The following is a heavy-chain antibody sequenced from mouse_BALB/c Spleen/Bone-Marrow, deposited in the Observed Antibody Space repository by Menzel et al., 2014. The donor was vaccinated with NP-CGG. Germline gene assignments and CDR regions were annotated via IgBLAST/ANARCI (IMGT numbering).Heavy chain of an antibody. CDR2: IRNKANGYTT. CDR3: ARDMGGLLFDY. CDR1: GFTFTDYY. D-gene: IGHD2-3*01. J-gene: IGHJ2*01. V-gene: IGHV7-3*02. Sequence: DVHLVESGGGLVQPGGSLRLSCATSGFTFTDYYMNWVRQPPGKALEWLGFIRNKANGYTTEYSASVKGRFTISRDNFQSTLYLQMNTLRAEDSATYYCARDMGGLLFDYWGQGTTLTVSS.